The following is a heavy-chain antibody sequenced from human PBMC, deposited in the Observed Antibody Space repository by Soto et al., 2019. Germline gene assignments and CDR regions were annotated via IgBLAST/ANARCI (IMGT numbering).Heavy chain of an antibody. V-gene: IGHV1-46*03. CDR1: GYTFTSYY. J-gene: IGHJ5*02. CDR2: INPSGGST. Sequence: QVQLVQSGAEVKKPGASVKVSCKASGYTFTSYYMHWVRQAPGQGLEWMGIINPSGGSTSYAQKFQGRVTMTRDTSTSTVYMELSSLRSEDTAVYYCAGVRRDRKWFDPWGQGTLVTVSS. CDR3: AGVRRDRKWFDP.